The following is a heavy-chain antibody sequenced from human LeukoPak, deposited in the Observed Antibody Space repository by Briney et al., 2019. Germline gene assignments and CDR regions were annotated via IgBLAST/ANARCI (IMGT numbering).Heavy chain of an antibody. D-gene: IGHD5-24*01. V-gene: IGHV4-34*01. CDR1: GGSCDDYY. CDR2: IHPSGIF. CDR3: ARGRDRSKAGDH. J-gene: IGHJ4*02. Sequence: SETLSLTCAVYGGSCDDYYCSWIRQPPGKGLEWIGEIHPSGIFYYNSSLMSRVTISIDTSKSQFSLRLTSVTAADTAFYYCARGRDRSKAGDHWGQGSLVTVSS.